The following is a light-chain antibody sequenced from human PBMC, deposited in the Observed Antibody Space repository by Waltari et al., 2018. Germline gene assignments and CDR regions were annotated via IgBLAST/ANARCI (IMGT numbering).Light chain of an antibody. CDR2: SSS. CDR3: QQGNSFPPT. CDR1: KGISTS. Sequence: DIQMTQSPSSVSASVGDRVTITCRASKGISTSLAWYQQRPGKAPKVLIYSSSSLQSGVPSRFSGSGSGTDFTLTIDGLQPEDFATYYCQQGNSFPPTFGQGTKVEIK. V-gene: IGKV1-12*01. J-gene: IGKJ1*01.